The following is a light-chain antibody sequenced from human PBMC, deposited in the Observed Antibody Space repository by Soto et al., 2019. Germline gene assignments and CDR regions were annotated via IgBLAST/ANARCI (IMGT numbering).Light chain of an antibody. Sequence: EVVMTQSPASLSASPWERVTLSCRASQNIRSSLAWYQQRPGQAPRLLIYGASTRASGIPDRFSGSGSGTEFTLTISSLQSEDFAVYYCQQYNNWPPWTFGQGTKVDIK. CDR3: QQYNNWPPWT. V-gene: IGKV3D-15*01. CDR2: GAS. J-gene: IGKJ1*01. CDR1: QNIRSS.